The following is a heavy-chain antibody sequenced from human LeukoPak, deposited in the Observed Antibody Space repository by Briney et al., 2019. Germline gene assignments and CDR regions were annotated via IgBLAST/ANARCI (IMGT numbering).Heavy chain of an antibody. Sequence: ASVKVSCKASGYTFTGYYMHWVRQAPGQGLEWMGRINPNSGGTNYAQKFQGRVTMTRNTSISTAYMELSSLRSEDTAVYYCARGQSGGYSGYDSYYYYGMDVWGQGTTVTVSS. J-gene: IGHJ6*02. V-gene: IGHV1-2*06. D-gene: IGHD5-12*01. CDR1: GYTFTGYY. CDR3: ARGQSGGYSGYDSYYYYGMDV. CDR2: INPNSGGT.